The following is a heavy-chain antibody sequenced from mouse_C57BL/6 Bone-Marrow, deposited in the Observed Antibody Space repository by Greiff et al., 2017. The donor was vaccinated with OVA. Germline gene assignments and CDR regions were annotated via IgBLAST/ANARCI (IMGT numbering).Heavy chain of an antibody. CDR2: INPNYGTT. D-gene: IGHD1-1*01. J-gene: IGHJ2*01. CDR1: GYSFTDYN. CDR3: ARRYCGSRDGYYFDY. V-gene: IGHV1-39*01. Sequence: EVQGVESGPELVKPGASVKISCKASGYSFTDYNMNWVKQSNGKSLEWIGVINPNYGTTSYNQKFKGKATLTVDQSSSTAYMQLNSLTSKYSAVDYCARRYCGSRDGYYFDYWDRGNTLTVTA.